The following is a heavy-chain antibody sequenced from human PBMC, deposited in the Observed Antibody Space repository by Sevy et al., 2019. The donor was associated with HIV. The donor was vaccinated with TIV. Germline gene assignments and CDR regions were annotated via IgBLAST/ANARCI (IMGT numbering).Heavy chain of an antibody. Sequence: GGSLRLSCAASGFTFSSYGMHWVRQAPGKGLEWVAVISYDGSNKYYADSVKGRFTISRDNSKNTLYLQMNSLRAGDTAVYYCAKDRDSSGWYPYYFDYWGQGTLVTVSS. D-gene: IGHD6-19*01. J-gene: IGHJ4*02. CDR3: AKDRDSSGWYPYYFDY. V-gene: IGHV3-30*18. CDR2: ISYDGSNK. CDR1: GFTFSSYG.